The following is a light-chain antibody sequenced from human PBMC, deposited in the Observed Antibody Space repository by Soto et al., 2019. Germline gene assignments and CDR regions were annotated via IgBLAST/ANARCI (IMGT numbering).Light chain of an antibody. CDR2: DAS. Sequence: EIEMTQYPSTLSASVGDRVTITCRASQSISSWLAWYQQKPGKAPKLLIFDASSLESGTPSRYSGRRSGTQFTLTITGLQPDDFATYYCQQYDNYKPLTFGGGTKVDIK. V-gene: IGKV1-5*01. J-gene: IGKJ4*01. CDR1: QSISSW. CDR3: QQYDNYKPLT.